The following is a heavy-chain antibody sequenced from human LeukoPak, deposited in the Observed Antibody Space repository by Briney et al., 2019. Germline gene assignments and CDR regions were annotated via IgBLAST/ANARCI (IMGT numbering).Heavy chain of an antibody. J-gene: IGHJ6*03. CDR2: ISSSSSTI. CDR1: GFTFSSYS. V-gene: IGHV3-48*01. CDR3: AREAVRGYYYYYLDV. Sequence: GGSLRLSCAASGFTFSSYSMNWVRQAPGKGLEWVSYISSSSSTIYYADSVKGRFTISRDNAKNSLYLQMNSLRAEDTAVYYCAREAVRGYYYYYLDVWGKGTTVTVSS. D-gene: IGHD6-19*01.